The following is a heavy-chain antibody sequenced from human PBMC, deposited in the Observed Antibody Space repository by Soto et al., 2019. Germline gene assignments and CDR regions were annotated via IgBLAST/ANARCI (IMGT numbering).Heavy chain of an antibody. D-gene: IGHD2-15*01. CDR1: GLTFSSYW. J-gene: IGHJ4*02. CDR2: ISSDGRST. Sequence: EVQLVESGGGLVQPGGSLRLSCAASGLTFSSYWMHWVRQGPGKGLVWVSRISSDGRSTDYADSVKGRFTISRDNAKSTLYLQMNSLRAEDTAVYYCARVRDCNAGGCYSNFAYWGQGSLVTVSS. V-gene: IGHV3-74*01. CDR3: ARVRDCNAGGCYSNFAY.